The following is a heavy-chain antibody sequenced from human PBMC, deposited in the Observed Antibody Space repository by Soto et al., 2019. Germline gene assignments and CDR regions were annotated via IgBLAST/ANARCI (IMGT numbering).Heavy chain of an antibody. CDR2: ISYDGSNK. CDR1: GFTFSSYA. CDR3: ARSHYDILTGYYSPGSS. J-gene: IGHJ4*02. V-gene: IGHV3-30-3*01. Sequence: SGGSLRLSCAASGFTFSSYAMHWVRQAPGKGLEWVAVISYDGSNKYYADSVKGRFTISRDNSKNTLYLQMNSLRAEDTAVYYCARSHYDILTGYYSPGSSWGQGTLVTVSS. D-gene: IGHD3-9*01.